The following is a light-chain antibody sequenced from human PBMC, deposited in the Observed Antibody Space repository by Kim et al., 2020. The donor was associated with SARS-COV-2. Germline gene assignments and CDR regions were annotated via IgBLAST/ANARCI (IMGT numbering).Light chain of an antibody. CDR2: DAS. CDR3: QQRRNWPLT. CDR1: QSVGSY. J-gene: IGKJ4*01. Sequence: EIVLTQSPATLSLSPGERATLSCRASQSVGSYLAWYQHKPGQVPRLLIYDASSGATGIPARFSGSGSGTDFTLTISSLEPEDFAVYYCQQRRNWPLTFGGGTKVDIK. V-gene: IGKV3-11*01.